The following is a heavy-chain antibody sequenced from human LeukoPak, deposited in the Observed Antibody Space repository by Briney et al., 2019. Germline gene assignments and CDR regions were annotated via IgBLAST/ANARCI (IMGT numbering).Heavy chain of an antibody. D-gene: IGHD6-19*01. CDR1: GGSISTYY. V-gene: IGHV4-59*01. CDR2: ISYSGST. J-gene: IGHJ5*02. Sequence: SETLSLTCTVSGGSISTYYWSWIRQPPWKGLELIGGISYSGSTNYNPSLKSRVTISVDTSKNQFALKLSSVTAVDTAVYYCASRAVSSSGWHGRWFDPWGQGTLVTVSS. CDR3: ASRAVSSSGWHGRWFDP.